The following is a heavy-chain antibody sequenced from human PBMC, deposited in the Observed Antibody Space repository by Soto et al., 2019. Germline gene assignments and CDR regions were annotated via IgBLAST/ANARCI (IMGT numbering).Heavy chain of an antibody. Sequence: DVQLVESGGGLIQPGESLRLSCAAFGLTVSGKKYVAWVRQAPGKGLDWVSALYDVDGSFYADSVKGRFTTSSDSSKTTVYLEMNGLRPDDTAVYYCASWHEREHAYDVWCQGTTVTVSS. CDR1: GLTVSGKKY. D-gene: IGHD1-1*01. CDR2: LYDVDGS. CDR3: ASWHEREHAYDV. J-gene: IGHJ3*01. V-gene: IGHV3-53*01.